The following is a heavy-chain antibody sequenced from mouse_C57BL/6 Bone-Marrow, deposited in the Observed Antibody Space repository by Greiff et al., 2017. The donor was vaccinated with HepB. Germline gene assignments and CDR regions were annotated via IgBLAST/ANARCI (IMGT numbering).Heavy chain of an antibody. Sequence: QVQLQQPGAELVKPGASVKMSCKASGYTFTSYWITWVKQRPGQGLEWIGDIYPGSGSTNYNEKFKSKATLTVDTSPSTAYMQLSSLTSEDSAVYYCARDDGYFLYYFDYWGQGTTLTVSS. CDR1: GYTFTSYW. CDR2: IYPGSGST. CDR3: ARDDGYFLYYFDY. V-gene: IGHV1-55*01. J-gene: IGHJ2*01. D-gene: IGHD2-3*01.